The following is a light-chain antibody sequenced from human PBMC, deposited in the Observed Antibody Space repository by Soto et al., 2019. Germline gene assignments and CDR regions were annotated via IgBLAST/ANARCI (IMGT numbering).Light chain of an antibody. CDR2: AAS. CDR3: QKYNSVPYT. CDR1: QGMRNN. J-gene: IGKJ2*01. Sequence: DIQMTQSPSSLSASVGDRVTITCRASQGMRNNLAWYQQKPGKVPQLLIYAASTLQSGVPSRFSGSGSGTDFTLTISSLQPEDVATYFCQKYNSVPYTFGQGTKLEIK. V-gene: IGKV1-27*01.